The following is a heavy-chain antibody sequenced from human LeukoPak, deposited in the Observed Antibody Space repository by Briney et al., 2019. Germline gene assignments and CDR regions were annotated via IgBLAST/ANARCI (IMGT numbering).Heavy chain of an antibody. Sequence: PSETLSHTCTVSGGSISSSSYYWGWIRQPPGKGLEWIGSIYYSGSTYYNPSLKSRVTISVDTSKNQFSLKLSSVTAADTAVYYCARSPEGAFDYWGQGTLVTVSS. J-gene: IGHJ4*02. CDR2: IYYSGST. V-gene: IGHV4-39*01. D-gene: IGHD3-16*01. CDR1: GGSISSSSYY. CDR3: ARSPEGAFDY.